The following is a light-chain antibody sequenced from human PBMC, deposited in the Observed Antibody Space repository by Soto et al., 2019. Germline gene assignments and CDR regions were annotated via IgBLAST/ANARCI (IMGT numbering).Light chain of an antibody. CDR3: QQYGSSGT. Sequence: EIVLTQSPGTLSLSPGERATLSCRASQSVRNNYLAWYQQKPGQAPRLLIYGASNRATGIPDRFSGSGFGTVFTLTIIILEPEVFVVYYCQQYGSSGTFGQGTKVESK. CDR2: GAS. CDR1: QSVRNNY. J-gene: IGKJ1*01. V-gene: IGKV3-20*01.